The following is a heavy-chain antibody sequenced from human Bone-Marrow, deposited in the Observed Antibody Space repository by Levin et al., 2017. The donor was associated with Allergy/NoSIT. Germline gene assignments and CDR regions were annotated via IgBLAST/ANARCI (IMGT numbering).Heavy chain of an antibody. CDR2: INPKLGTT. Sequence: ASVKVSCKASGYSFTNYEINWVRQVPGQGPEWLGWINPKLGTTGYAQNLQVRVSMTSNISINTAYLELSSVRFDDTALYYCARAGGSGPIGHYYGLDVWGQGTTVAVSS. D-gene: IGHD3-10*01. J-gene: IGHJ6*02. CDR3: ARAGGSGPIGHYYGLDV. CDR1: GYSFTNYE. V-gene: IGHV1-8*01.